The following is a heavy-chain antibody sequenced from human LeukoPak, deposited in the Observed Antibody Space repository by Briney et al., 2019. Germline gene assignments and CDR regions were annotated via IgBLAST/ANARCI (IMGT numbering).Heavy chain of an antibody. V-gene: IGHV3-30*04. D-gene: IGHD2-15*01. CDR1: GFTFSSYA. CDR3: ARGGDCSGGGCYLGPFDY. Sequence: GGSPRLSCAASGFTFSSYAMHWVRQAPGKGLEWVAVISYDGSNKYYADSVKGRFTISRDNSKNTLYLQMNSLRAEDTAVYYCARGGDCSGGGCYLGPFDYWGQGTLVTVSS. CDR2: ISYDGSNK. J-gene: IGHJ4*02.